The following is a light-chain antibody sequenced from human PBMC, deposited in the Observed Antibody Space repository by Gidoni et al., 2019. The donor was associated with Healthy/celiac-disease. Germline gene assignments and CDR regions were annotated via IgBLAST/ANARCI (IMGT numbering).Light chain of an antibody. V-gene: IGKV4-1*01. Sequence: DIVMTQSTDYLAVSLCERATINCKSSQCVSYSSNNKNYLAWYQQKPGQPPKLLIYCASTRESGFPDRFSGSGSGTDFTLTISSLQAEDVAVYYCQQYYSTPVTFGQGTKLEIK. CDR3: QQYYSTPVT. CDR2: CAS. J-gene: IGKJ2*01. CDR1: QCVSYSSNNKNY.